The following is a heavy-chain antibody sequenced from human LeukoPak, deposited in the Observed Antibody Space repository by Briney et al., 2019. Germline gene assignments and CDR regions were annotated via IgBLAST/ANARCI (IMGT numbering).Heavy chain of an antibody. CDR3: ARGPDTAMVFDY. Sequence: PSETLSLTCTVSGGYISSYYWSWIRQPPGKGLEWIGYIYYSGSTNYHPSLKSRVTISVDTSKNQFSLKLSSVTAADTAVYCCARGPDTAMVFDYWGQGTLVTVSS. CDR2: IYYSGST. D-gene: IGHD5-18*01. V-gene: IGHV4-59*01. CDR1: GGYISSYY. J-gene: IGHJ4*02.